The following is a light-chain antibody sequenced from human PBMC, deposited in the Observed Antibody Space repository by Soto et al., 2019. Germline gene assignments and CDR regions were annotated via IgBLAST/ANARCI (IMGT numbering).Light chain of an antibody. CDR1: SGHSSYI. Sequence: QSVLTQSSSASASLGSSVKLTCTLSSGHSSYIIAWHQQQPGKAPRYLMKLEGSGSYNKGSGVPDRFSGSSSGADRYLTISYLHVEDEADYYCETWDSNTHTVFGGGTKLTVL. V-gene: IGLV4-60*02. CDR2: LEGSGSY. CDR3: ETWDSNTHTV. J-gene: IGLJ3*02.